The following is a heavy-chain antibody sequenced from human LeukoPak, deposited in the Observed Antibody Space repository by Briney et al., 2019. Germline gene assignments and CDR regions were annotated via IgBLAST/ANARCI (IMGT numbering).Heavy chain of an antibody. J-gene: IGHJ4*02. Sequence: SETLSLTCTVSGGSISSSSYYWGWIRQPPGKGLESFGSIYYSGSTYYNPSLKSRVTISVDTSKNQFSLKLSSVTAADTAVYYCARRSYDSSGYYSHFDYWGQGTLVTVSS. V-gene: IGHV4-39*01. CDR2: IYYSGST. CDR3: ARRSYDSSGYYSHFDY. CDR1: GGSISSSSYY. D-gene: IGHD3-22*01.